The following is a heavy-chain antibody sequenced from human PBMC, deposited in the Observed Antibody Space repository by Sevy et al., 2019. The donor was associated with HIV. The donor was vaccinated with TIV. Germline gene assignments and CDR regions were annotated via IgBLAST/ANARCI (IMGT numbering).Heavy chain of an antibody. CDR3: ARDLEFYDYGAYGPSFMPDY. CDR1: GFTFSSYG. V-gene: IGHV3-33*01. Sequence: GGSLRLSCAASGFTFSSYGMHWVRQAPGKGLEWVAVIWFDGSNTFYADSVKGRFTISRDIAKNTLLLQMNSLRAEDTAVYYCARDLEFYDYGAYGPSFMPDYWGQGTLVTVSS. D-gene: IGHD4-17*01. CDR2: IWFDGSNT. J-gene: IGHJ4*02.